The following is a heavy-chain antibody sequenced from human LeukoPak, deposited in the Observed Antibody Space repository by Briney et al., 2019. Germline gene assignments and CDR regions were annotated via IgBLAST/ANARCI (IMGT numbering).Heavy chain of an antibody. J-gene: IGHJ3*02. Sequence: SETLSLTCAVSGGSISSGGYSWSWIRQPPGKGLEWIGYIYYSGSTYYNPSLKSRVTISVDTSKNQFSLKLSSVTAADTAVYYCARDSWYYYDSSGYYYSAFDIWGQGTMVTVSS. CDR1: GGSISSGGYS. D-gene: IGHD3-22*01. CDR2: IYYSGST. CDR3: ARDSWYYYDSSGYYYSAFDI. V-gene: IGHV4-30-4*07.